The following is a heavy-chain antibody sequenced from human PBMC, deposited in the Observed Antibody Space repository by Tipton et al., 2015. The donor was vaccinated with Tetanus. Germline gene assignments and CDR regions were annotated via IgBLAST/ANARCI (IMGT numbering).Heavy chain of an antibody. CDR3: ARGITDGYNRRFDY. D-gene: IGHD5-24*01. Sequence: TLSLTCAVSGASISPYYWSWIRQPPGKGLEWIGSIHDSGTTNYNPSLKSRLTMSVDTSNNLFSLKLTSVTAADTAVYYCARGITDGYNRRFDYWGQGTLVAVSP. J-gene: IGHJ4*02. V-gene: IGHV4-59*01. CDR1: GASISPYY. CDR2: IHDSGTT.